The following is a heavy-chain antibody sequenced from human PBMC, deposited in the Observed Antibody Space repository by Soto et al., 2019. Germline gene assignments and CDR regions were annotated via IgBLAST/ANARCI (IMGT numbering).Heavy chain of an antibody. CDR2: ISGSGGST. J-gene: IGHJ3*02. Sequence: EVQLLESGGGLVQPGGSLRLSCAASGFTFSSYAMSWVRQAPGKGLEWVSAISGSGGSTYYADSVKGRFTISRDNSKNTLYLQMNSLRAEDTAVYYCAKDGHPPDTIFGVVIDSDDAFDIWGQGTMVTVSS. CDR1: GFTFSSYA. V-gene: IGHV3-23*01. CDR3: AKDGHPPDTIFGVVIDSDDAFDI. D-gene: IGHD3-3*01.